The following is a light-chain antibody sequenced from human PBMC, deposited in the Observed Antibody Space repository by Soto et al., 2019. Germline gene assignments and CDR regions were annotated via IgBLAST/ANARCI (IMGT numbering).Light chain of an antibody. CDR1: SSNIGGNS. CDR3: GSWDSSLSAYV. J-gene: IGLJ1*01. Sequence: QSVLTQPPSVSAAPGQKVTISCSGSSSNIGGNSVSWYQQLPGTAPKLLIYDDNKRPSGIPDRSSGSMSGTSATLGITGFQTGDEADYYCGSWDSSLSAYVFGTGTKVTVL. V-gene: IGLV1-51*01. CDR2: DDN.